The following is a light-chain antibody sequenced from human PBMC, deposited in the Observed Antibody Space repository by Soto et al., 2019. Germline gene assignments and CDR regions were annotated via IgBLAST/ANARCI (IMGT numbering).Light chain of an antibody. CDR2: RVS. Sequence: EIVMTQSPAPLSVSPGGRATLSCRASQTITTLAWYQRKPGQAPRLLIYRVSSRATGVPDRFSGSGSGTDYTLTISRLEPEDFAVYYCQQYGNLPLTFGGGTKVDIK. J-gene: IGKJ4*01. CDR3: QQYGNLPLT. V-gene: IGKV3-20*01. CDR1: QTITT.